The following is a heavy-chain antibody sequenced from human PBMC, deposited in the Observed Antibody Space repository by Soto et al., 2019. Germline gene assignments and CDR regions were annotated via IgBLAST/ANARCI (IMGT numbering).Heavy chain of an antibody. CDR2: ITGSSSYI. Sequence: DVQLVESGGGLVKPGGSLRLSCAASGFIFSSHNMNWVRQAPGKGLEWVLSITGSSSYIFYADSVKGRFTISRDNAKNTVYLQVNSLRAEDTGVYYCARLVASETGYGMDVWGQGTTVTVSS. V-gene: IGHV3-21*06. CDR3: ARLVASETGYGMDV. J-gene: IGHJ6*02. D-gene: IGHD3-9*01. CDR1: GFIFSSHN.